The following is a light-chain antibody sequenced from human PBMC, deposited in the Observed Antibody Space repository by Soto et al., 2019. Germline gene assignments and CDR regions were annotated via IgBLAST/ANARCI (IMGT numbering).Light chain of an antibody. CDR1: QSVSSSY. V-gene: IGKV3-20*01. Sequence: EIVLTQSPGTLSLSPGERATLSCRASQSVSSSYLAWYQQKPGQAPRLLIYGASSMATGIPDRCSGSGSGTDFTLTISRLEPEDFAVYYCQQYGSSPRLFTFGPGTKVDIK. J-gene: IGKJ3*01. CDR2: GAS. CDR3: QQYGSSPRLFT.